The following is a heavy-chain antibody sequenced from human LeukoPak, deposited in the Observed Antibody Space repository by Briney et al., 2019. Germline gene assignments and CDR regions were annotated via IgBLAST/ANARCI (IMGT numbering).Heavy chain of an antibody. CDR2: VSSDADISPEGSNK. J-gene: IGHJ4*02. CDR3: ARDLGVPGSPLVY. Sequence: VRSLRPSCAASRFPFSYYPMRWVRQAPGKGVEWEAVVSSDADISPEGSNKYYPHSVKGLLTNSRDNSKNTLYLEMSSLRPEDTAVYYCARDLGVPGSPLVYWGEGGLVTVSS. D-gene: IGHD1-26*01. CDR1: RFPFSYYP. V-gene: IGHV3-30*04.